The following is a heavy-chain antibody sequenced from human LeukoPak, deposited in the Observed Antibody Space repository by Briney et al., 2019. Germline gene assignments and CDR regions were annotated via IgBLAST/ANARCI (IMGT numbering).Heavy chain of an antibody. D-gene: IGHD6-19*01. Sequence: PGGSLRLSCAASGFTFSSYSMNWVRQAPGKGLEWVSSISSSSSYIYYADSVKGRFTISRDNAKNSLYLQMNSLRAEDTAVYYCARDLVAVAGFDHWGQGTLVTVSS. CDR3: ARDLVAVAGFDH. J-gene: IGHJ4*02. CDR2: ISSSSSYI. V-gene: IGHV3-21*01. CDR1: GFTFSSYS.